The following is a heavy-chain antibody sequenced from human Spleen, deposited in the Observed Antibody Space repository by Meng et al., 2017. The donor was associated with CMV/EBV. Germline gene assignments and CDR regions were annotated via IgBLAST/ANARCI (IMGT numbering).Heavy chain of an antibody. Sequence: ASGFTFRDYYMSWIRQAPGKGLEWVSYISSSGSSIYYADSVKGRFTLSRDNAKNSLYLQMNSLRAEDTAVYYCARSIAAGPPGFDYWGQGTLVTVSS. CDR1: GFTFRDYY. CDR2: ISSSGSSI. V-gene: IGHV3-11*01. J-gene: IGHJ4*02. CDR3: ARSIAAGPPGFDY. D-gene: IGHD6-13*01.